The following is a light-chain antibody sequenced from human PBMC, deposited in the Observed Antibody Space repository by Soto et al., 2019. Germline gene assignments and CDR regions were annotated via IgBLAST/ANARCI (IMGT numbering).Light chain of an antibody. V-gene: IGKV4-1*01. J-gene: IGKJ2*01. Sequence: DFVLTQSPESLTVSLGEMATIRCKSSHSLLYSSNNKTYIAWYKHKQGKPPKLLFYWASIRESEVPDRFSGSGSGTDFTLTVRGLEAEDGAVYFCQQYFASPYTFGSGTRLQI. CDR3: QQYFASPYT. CDR1: HSLLYSSNNKTY. CDR2: WAS.